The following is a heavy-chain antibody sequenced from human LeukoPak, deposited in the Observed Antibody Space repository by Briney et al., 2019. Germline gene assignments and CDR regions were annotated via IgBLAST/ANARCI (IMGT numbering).Heavy chain of an antibody. D-gene: IGHD1-26*01. Sequence: PGRSLRLSCAASGFTFDDYGMSWVRQAPGKGLEWVSGINWNGGSTGYADSVKGRFTISRDNAKNSLYLQMNSLGAEDTALYYCARDRTWDTADAFDIWGQGTMVTVSS. CDR1: GFTFDDYG. CDR3: ARDRTWDTADAFDI. CDR2: INWNGGST. J-gene: IGHJ3*02. V-gene: IGHV3-20*04.